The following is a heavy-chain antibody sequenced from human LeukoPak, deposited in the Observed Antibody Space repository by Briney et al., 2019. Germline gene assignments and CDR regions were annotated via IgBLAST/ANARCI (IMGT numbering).Heavy chain of an antibody. CDR1: GGSMSSYY. J-gene: IGHJ1*01. D-gene: IGHD6-19*01. V-gene: IGHV4-59*01. Sequence: SETLSLTCTVSGGSMSSYYWSWIRQPPGKGLEWIGYIYYSGSTNYNPSLKSRVTISVDTSKNQFSPKLSSVTAADTAVYYCARESSGWYDQYFQHWGQGTLVTVSS. CDR3: ARESSGWYDQYFQH. CDR2: IYYSGST.